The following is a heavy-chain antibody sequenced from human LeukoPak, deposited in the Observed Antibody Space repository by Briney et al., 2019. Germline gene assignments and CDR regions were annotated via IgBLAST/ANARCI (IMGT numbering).Heavy chain of an antibody. CDR2: ISWNSGSI. CDR3: AKDAGGYSYGYGMFDY. CDR1: GFTFSSYS. Sequence: PGGSLRLSCAASGFTFSSYSMNWVRQAPGKGLEWVSGISWNSGSIGYADSVKGRFTISRDNAKNSLYLQMNSLRAEDTALYYCAKDAGGYSYGYGMFDYWGQGTLVTVSS. V-gene: IGHV3-9*01. D-gene: IGHD5-18*01. J-gene: IGHJ4*02.